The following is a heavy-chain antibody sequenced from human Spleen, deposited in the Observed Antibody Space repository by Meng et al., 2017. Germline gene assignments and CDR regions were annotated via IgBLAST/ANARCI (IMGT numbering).Heavy chain of an antibody. CDR2: IHPSGNA. Sequence: VQMGPSGAEVKKPRASVKVSCQASGYTYTHYQMDWVRQAPGQGLEWMGWIHPSGNANYAQKFQGRVTMTTDTSTTTAYMELRSLRSDDSALYYCVKHSSDWSLDSWGQGTLVTVSS. CDR3: VKHSSDWSLDS. CDR1: GYTYTHYQ. J-gene: IGHJ4*02. D-gene: IGHD6-19*01. V-gene: IGHV1-18*01.